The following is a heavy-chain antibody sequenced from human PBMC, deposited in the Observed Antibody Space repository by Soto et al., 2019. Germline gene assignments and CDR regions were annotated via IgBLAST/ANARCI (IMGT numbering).Heavy chain of an antibody. D-gene: IGHD6-19*01. Sequence: SGPTLVNPTQTLTLTCTVSGFSLSTSGMCVGWIRQPPGKALEWLALIDWDDEKFYSTSLKARLTISKDTSKNLVVLTMTNMDPVDTATYYCAHRPSGWYLFDYWGQGTLVTVSS. V-gene: IGHV2-70*12. CDR2: IDWDDEK. J-gene: IGHJ4*02. CDR3: AHRPSGWYLFDY. CDR1: GFSLSTSGMC.